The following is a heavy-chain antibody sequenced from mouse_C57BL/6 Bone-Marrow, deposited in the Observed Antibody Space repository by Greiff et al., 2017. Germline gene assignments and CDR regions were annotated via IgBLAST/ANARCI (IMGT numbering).Heavy chain of an antibody. D-gene: IGHD2-2*01. J-gene: IGHJ2*01. V-gene: IGHV5-4*01. CDR1: GFTFSSYA. Sequence: EVQLMESGGGLVKPGGSLKLSCAASGFTFSSYAMSWVRQTPEKRLEWVATISDGGSYTYYPDNVKGRFTISRDNAKNNLYLQMSHLKSEDTAMYYCAREGWLRRGRRYFDYWGQGTTLTVSS. CDR3: AREGWLRRGRRYFDY. CDR2: ISDGGSYT.